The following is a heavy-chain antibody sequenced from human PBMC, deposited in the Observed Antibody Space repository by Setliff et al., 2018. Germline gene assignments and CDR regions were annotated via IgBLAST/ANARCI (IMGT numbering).Heavy chain of an antibody. CDR3: AREGVDTRSSTDYRYYMDV. CDR2: TIPIFGST. V-gene: IGHV1-69*05. Sequence: AASVKVSCKASGGTFSSYGISWVRQAPGQGLEWMGGTIPIFGSTNYAQKFQDRVTIITDESTSTAYMELRSLRTEDTAVYYCAREGVDTRSSTDYRYYMDVWGKGTTVTVSS. D-gene: IGHD5-18*01. J-gene: IGHJ6*03. CDR1: GGTFSSYG.